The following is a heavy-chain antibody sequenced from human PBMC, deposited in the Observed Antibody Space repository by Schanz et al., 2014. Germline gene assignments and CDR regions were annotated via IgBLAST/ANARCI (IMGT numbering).Heavy chain of an antibody. CDR3: ARPGGSSWSFAY. Sequence: QVQLQESGPGLVKPSENLSLTCTVSDGSISSSSYYWGWIRQPPGKGLEWIGSIYQSGTTYYSPPHKSRVPISGDTPKTQYPLNLRSVTAADTAVYYCARPGGSSWSFAYWGLGRLVIVSS. CDR2: IYQSGTT. D-gene: IGHD6-13*01. CDR1: DGSISSSSYY. J-gene: IGHJ4*02. V-gene: IGHV4-39*01.